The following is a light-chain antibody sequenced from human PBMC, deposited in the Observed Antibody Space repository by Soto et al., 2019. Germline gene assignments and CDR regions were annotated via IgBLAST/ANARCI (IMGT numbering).Light chain of an antibody. CDR1: QSVSSMH. J-gene: IGKJ4*01. CDR3: QKYGSSPLN. Sequence: EVVFTHSPVTLSLSPVERATLSFVASQSVSSMHLAWYQQKPGLAPRLLIYDASIRATGIPDRFSGSGSGTDFTLTISRLEPDDFAVYYCQKYGSSPLNFGGGTKVDIK. CDR2: DAS. V-gene: IGKV3D-20*01.